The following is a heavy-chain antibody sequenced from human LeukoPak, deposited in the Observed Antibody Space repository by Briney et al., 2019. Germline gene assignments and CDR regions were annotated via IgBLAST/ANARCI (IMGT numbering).Heavy chain of an antibody. CDR3: ARGNYDFWSGEPPLDY. CDR2: IYYSGST. Sequence: SETLSLTCTVPGGSISSHYWSWIRQPPGKGLEWIGYIYYSGSTNYNPSLKSRVTISVDTSKNQFSLKLSSVTAADTAVYYCARGNYDFWSGEPPLDYWGQGTLVTVSS. J-gene: IGHJ4*02. V-gene: IGHV4-59*11. CDR1: GGSISSHY. D-gene: IGHD3-3*01.